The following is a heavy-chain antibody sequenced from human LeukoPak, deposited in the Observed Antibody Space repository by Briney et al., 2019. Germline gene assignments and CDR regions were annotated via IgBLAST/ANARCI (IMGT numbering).Heavy chain of an antibody. CDR3: ATSGGYYQFDY. D-gene: IGHD1-26*01. V-gene: IGHV3-53*01. Sequence: PAGSLRLSCAASGFTVSSNYMNWVRQAPGKGLEWVSVIYSGGSTYYVDSVKGRFTISRDNSKNTLYLQMNSLRADDTAVYYCATSGGYYQFDYWGQGTLVTVSS. J-gene: IGHJ4*02. CDR1: GFTVSSNY. CDR2: IYSGGST.